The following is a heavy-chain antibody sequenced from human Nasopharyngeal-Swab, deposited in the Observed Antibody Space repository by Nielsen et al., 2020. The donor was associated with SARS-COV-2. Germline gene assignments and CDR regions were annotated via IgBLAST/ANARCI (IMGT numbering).Heavy chain of an antibody. V-gene: IGHV3-53*01. J-gene: IGHJ1*01. Sequence: VRQAPGKGLEWVSLIYGDGSTYYGDSMKGRFIISRDKSKDALYLQMNSLRVEDTALYYCVGQSRDVSAPDNWGQGTLVTVSS. CDR2: IYGDGST. CDR3: VGQSRDVSAPDN. D-gene: IGHD3-22*01.